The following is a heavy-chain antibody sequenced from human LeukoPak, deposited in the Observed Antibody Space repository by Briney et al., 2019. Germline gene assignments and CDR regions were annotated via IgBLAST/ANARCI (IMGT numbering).Heavy chain of an antibody. CDR1: GYSISSGYY. Sequence: SETLSLTCAVSGYSISSGYYWGWIRQPPGKGLEWIGSIYHSGSTYYNPSLKSRVTISVDTSKNQFSLKLSFVTAADTAVYYCARLRSLGSSGYYYMDVWGKGTTVTVSS. CDR3: ARLRSLGSSGYYYMDV. V-gene: IGHV4-38-2*01. D-gene: IGHD6-6*01. CDR2: IYHSGST. J-gene: IGHJ6*03.